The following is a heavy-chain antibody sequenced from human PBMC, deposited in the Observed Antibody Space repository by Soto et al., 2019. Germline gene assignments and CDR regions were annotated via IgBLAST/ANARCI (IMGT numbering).Heavy chain of an antibody. V-gene: IGHV4-34*01. CDR2: INHSGST. CDR1: GGSFSGYY. D-gene: IGHD4-17*01. J-gene: IGHJ5*02. CDR3: ASHDYGDYNWFDP. Sequence: QVQLQQWGAGLLKPSETLSLTCAVYGGSFSGYYWSWIRQPPGKGLEWIGEINHSGSTNYNPSLKSPVHISVDTAKNPVSLKLSSVTAADTAVYYWASHDYGDYNWFDPWGQGTLVTVSS.